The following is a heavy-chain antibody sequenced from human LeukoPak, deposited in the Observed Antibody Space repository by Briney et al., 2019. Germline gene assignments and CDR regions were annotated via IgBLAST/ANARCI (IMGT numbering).Heavy chain of an antibody. CDR1: GYSISGGYY. V-gene: IGHV4-38-2*01. J-gene: IGHJ3*02. Sequence: SETLSLTSAVSGYSISGGYYWGWIRQPPGKGLEWIGSIYHSGSTYYNPSLKSRVTISVDTSKNQFSLKLSSVTAADTAVYYCASSYCSGGSCYSGDAFDIWGQGTMVTVSS. CDR2: IYHSGST. CDR3: ASSYCSGGSCYSGDAFDI. D-gene: IGHD2-15*01.